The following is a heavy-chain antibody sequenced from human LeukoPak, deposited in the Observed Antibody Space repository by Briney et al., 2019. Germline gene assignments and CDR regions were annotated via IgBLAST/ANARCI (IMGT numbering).Heavy chain of an antibody. J-gene: IGHJ6*03. Sequence: GGSLRLSCAASGFTFSSYWMSWVRQAPGKGLEWVANIKQDGSEKYYVDSVKGRFTISRDNAKNSLYLQMNSLRAEDTAVYYCARDCIAAAGTSLFSDYYYYMDVWGKGTTVTVSS. D-gene: IGHD6-13*01. CDR2: IKQDGSEK. V-gene: IGHV3-7*01. CDR3: ARDCIAAAGTSLFSDYYYYMDV. CDR1: GFTFSSYW.